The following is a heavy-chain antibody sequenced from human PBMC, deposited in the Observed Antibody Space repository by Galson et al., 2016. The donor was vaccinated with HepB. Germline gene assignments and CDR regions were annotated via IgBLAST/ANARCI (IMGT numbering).Heavy chain of an antibody. Sequence: SLRLSCAASGFTFSSYGMHWVRQAPGKGLEWVAVISYDGSNKYYADSVKGRFTISRDNSKNTLYLQMNSLRAEDTAVYYCAKGSGSGNYLTPFDYWGRGTLVTVSS. CDR3: AKGSGSGNYLTPFDY. CDR1: GFTFSSYG. V-gene: IGHV3-30*18. J-gene: IGHJ4*02. CDR2: ISYDGSNK. D-gene: IGHD3-10*01.